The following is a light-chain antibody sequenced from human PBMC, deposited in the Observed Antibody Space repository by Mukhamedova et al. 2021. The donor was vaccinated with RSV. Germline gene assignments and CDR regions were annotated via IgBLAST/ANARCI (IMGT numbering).Light chain of an antibody. V-gene: IGKV3-15*01. J-gene: IGKJ4*01. Sequence: LSCRASQSVSSNLAWYQQKPGQAPRLLIYGASTRATGIPARFSGSGSGTEFTLTISSMQSEDFAVYYCQQYNNWPPLTFGGGT. CDR2: GAS. CDR3: QQYNNWPPLT. CDR1: QSVSSN.